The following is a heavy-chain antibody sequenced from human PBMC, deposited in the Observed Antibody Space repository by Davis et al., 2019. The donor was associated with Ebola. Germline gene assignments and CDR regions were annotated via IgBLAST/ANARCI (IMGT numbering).Heavy chain of an antibody. CDR3: ARATTTVTTSYYYYGMDV. V-gene: IGHV1-46*01. CDR2: INPSGGST. Sequence: ASVKVSCKASGYTFTSYYMHWVRQAPGQGLEWMGIINPSGGSTSYAQKFQGRVTMTRDTSTSTVYMELSSLRSEDTAVYYCARATTTVTTSYYYYGMDVWGQGTTVTVSS. CDR1: GYTFTSYY. J-gene: IGHJ6*02. D-gene: IGHD4-17*01.